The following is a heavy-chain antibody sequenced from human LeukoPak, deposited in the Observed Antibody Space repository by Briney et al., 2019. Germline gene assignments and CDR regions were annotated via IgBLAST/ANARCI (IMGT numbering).Heavy chain of an antibody. Sequence: PGGSLRLSCAASGFSLSSYTMNWVRQAPGKGLEWVSSISSRSESINYADSVKGRFTISRDNAKNSVYLQMNNLRAEDTAVYYCRGGEMATTLIWGQGTLVTVSP. CDR3: RGGEMATTLI. J-gene: IGHJ4*02. V-gene: IGHV3-21*01. D-gene: IGHD5-24*01. CDR1: GFSLSSYT. CDR2: ISSRSESI.